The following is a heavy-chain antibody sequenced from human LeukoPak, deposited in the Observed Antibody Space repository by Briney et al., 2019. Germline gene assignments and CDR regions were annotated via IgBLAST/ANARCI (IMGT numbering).Heavy chain of an antibody. Sequence: GASVKVSCKASGYTFTGYYMHWVRQAPGQGLEWMGWINPNSGGTNYAQKFQGRVTMTRDTSISTAYMELSRLRSDDTAVYYCARERYYYDSSGYYNRYFDYSGQGTLVTVSS. CDR1: GYTFTGYY. CDR2: INPNSGGT. CDR3: ARERYYYDSSGYYNRYFDY. D-gene: IGHD3-22*01. J-gene: IGHJ4*02. V-gene: IGHV1-2*02.